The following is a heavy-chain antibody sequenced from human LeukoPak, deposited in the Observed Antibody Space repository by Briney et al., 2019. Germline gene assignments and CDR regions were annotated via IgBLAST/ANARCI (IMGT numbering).Heavy chain of an antibody. Sequence: ASVKVSCKASGYIFTSYGISWVRQAPGQGLEWMGWISAYNGNTNYAQKLQGRVTMTTDTSTSTAYMELRSLRSDDTAVYYCARELDYYDSSGYLDAFDIWGQGTMVTVSS. CDR2: ISAYNGNT. CDR1: GYIFTSYG. V-gene: IGHV1-18*01. D-gene: IGHD3-22*01. CDR3: ARELDYYDSSGYLDAFDI. J-gene: IGHJ3*02.